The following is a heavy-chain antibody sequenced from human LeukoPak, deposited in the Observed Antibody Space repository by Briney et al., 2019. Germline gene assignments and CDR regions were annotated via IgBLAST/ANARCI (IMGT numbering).Heavy chain of an antibody. V-gene: IGHV3-7*01. CDR2: IKEDGGEQ. CDR3: ARIRSWGYFDY. J-gene: IGHJ4*02. Sequence: PGGSLRLSCAASGFTFSSFSMTWVRQAPGKGLGWVARIKEDGGEQKYVDSVKGRFTISRDNAKNSLYLQMNSLRAEDTAMYYCARIRSWGYFDYWGQGALVTVSS. CDR1: GFTFSSFS. D-gene: IGHD3-16*01.